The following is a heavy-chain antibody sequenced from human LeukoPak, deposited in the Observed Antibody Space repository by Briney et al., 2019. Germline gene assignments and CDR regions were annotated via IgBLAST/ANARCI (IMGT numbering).Heavy chain of an antibody. V-gene: IGHV1-18*01. Sequence: ASVKVSCKASGYTFTSYGISWVRQAPGQGLEWMGWISAYNGNTNYAQKLQGRVTMTTDTSTSTAYMELRSLRSDDTAVYYCARVAEMATEYYFDYWGQGTLVTVSS. J-gene: IGHJ4*02. CDR2: ISAYNGNT. CDR3: ARVAEMATEYYFDY. D-gene: IGHD5-24*01. CDR1: GYTFTSYG.